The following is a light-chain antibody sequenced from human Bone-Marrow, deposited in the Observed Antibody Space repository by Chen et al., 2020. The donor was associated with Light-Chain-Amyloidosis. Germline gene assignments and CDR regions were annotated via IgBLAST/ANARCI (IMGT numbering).Light chain of an antibody. CDR1: SSDVDGDNH. Sequence: QSALTQPASVSGSPGQSITISCTGTSSDVDGDNHVSWYQQHPDKAPKLMIYEVTNRPSWVPDRFSGYKSGNTASLTISGLQTEDEADYFCSSYTITNTLVFGSGTRVTVL. CDR3: SSYTITNTLV. V-gene: IGLV2-14*01. J-gene: IGLJ1*01. CDR2: EVT.